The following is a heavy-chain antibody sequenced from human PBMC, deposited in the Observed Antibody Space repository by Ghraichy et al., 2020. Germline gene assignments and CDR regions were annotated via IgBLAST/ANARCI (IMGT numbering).Heavy chain of an antibody. CDR3: AIQWLVQNYYGMDV. V-gene: IGHV1-18*01. Sequence: AAVKVSCKASGYTFTSYGISWVRQAPGQGLEWMGWISAYNGNTNYAQKLQGRVTMTTDTSTSTAYMELRSLRSDDTAVYYCAIQWLVQNYYGMDVWGQGTTVT. J-gene: IGHJ6*02. CDR2: ISAYNGNT. CDR1: GYTFTSYG. D-gene: IGHD6-19*01.